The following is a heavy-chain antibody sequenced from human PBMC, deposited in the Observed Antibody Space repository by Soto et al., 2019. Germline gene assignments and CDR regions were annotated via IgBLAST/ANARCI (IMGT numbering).Heavy chain of an antibody. CDR2: ISYDGSNK. D-gene: IGHD4-4*01. CDR1: GFTFSSYA. CDR3: ASPYSNYRYYYYGIDV. Sequence: ESGGGVVQPGRSLRLSCAASGFTFSSYAMHWVRQAPGKGLEWVAVISYDGSNKYYADSVKGRFTISRDNSKNTLYLQMNSLRAEDTAVYYCASPYSNYRYYYYGIDVWGQGTTVTVSS. V-gene: IGHV3-30-3*01. J-gene: IGHJ6*02.